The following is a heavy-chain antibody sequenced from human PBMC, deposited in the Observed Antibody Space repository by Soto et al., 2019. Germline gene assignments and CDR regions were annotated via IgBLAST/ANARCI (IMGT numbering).Heavy chain of an antibody. CDR3: ARSGWPVVVVTAITPGYFDY. V-gene: IGHV4-31*03. J-gene: IGHJ4*02. D-gene: IGHD2-21*02. CDR1: GGSISSGGYY. CDR2: IYYSGST. Sequence: LSLTCTVSGGSISSGGYYWSWIRQHPGKGLEWIGYIYYSGSTYYNPSLKSRVTISVDTSKNQFSLKLSSVTAADTAVYYCARSGWPVVVVTAITPGYFDYWGQGTLVTVYS.